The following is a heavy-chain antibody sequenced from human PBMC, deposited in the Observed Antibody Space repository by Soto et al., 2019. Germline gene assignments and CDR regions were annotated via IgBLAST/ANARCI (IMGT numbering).Heavy chain of an antibody. V-gene: IGHV4-59*08. CDR1: GGSISSYY. J-gene: IGHJ4*02. CDR3: ARGLSVTVTTPSYYFDY. D-gene: IGHD4-17*01. CDR2: IYYSGST. Sequence: SETLSLTCTVSGGSISSYYWSWIRQPPGKGLEWIGYIYYSGSTNYNPSLKSRVTMSVDTSENQFSLKLSSVTAADTAVYYCARGLSVTVTTPSYYFDYWGQGTLVTVSS.